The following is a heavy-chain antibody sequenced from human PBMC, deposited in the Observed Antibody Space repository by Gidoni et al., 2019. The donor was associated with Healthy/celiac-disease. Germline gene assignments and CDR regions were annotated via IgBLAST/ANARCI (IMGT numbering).Heavy chain of an antibody. CDR2: IRAYNGNT. Sequence: QVQLAKSGAAVKKPRTSVQVSFKASGYPFTSYGSSWVRQAPGQGLEWMGWIRAYNGNTNYAQKLQGRVTMTTDTSTSTAYMELRSLRSDDTAVYYCARDHPMDVWVKGTTVTVSS. CDR1: GYPFTSYG. V-gene: IGHV1-18*01. CDR3: ARDHPMDV. J-gene: IGHJ6*03.